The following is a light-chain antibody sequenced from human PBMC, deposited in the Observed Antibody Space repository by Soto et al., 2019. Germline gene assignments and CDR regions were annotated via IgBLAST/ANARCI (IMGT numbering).Light chain of an antibody. CDR1: QTISSW. V-gene: IGKV1-5*03. J-gene: IGKJ1*01. CDR2: EVS. CDR3: QHYSGDRAT. Sequence: DIKITQSPSTLSGSVGDRVTITCRASQTISSWLAWYQQKPGKAPNLLIYEVSTLHSGVPSRFSGSGSGTEFTLTISSLRPDDFATYYCQHYSGDRATFGQGTKVDIK.